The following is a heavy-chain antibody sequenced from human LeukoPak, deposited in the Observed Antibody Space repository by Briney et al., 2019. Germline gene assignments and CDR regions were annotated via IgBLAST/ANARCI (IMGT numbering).Heavy chain of an antibody. Sequence: GGSLRLSCAASGFIFSSYAMHWVRQAPGKGLEWVAVISYDGTNKYYADSVKGRFTISGDNSKNTLDLQMNSLRAEDTAVYYCARDPYSSAWYIDYWGQGTLVTVSS. CDR2: ISYDGTNK. CDR3: ARDPYSSAWYIDY. J-gene: IGHJ4*02. D-gene: IGHD6-19*01. V-gene: IGHV3-30*04. CDR1: GFIFSSYA.